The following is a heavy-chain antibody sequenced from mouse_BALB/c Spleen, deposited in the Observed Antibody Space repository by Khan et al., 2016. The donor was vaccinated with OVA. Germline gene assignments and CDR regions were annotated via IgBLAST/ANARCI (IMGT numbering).Heavy chain of an antibody. V-gene: IGHV1S30*01. D-gene: IGHD2-14*01. CDR2: INPNTDNT. CDR3: DRGYDVFAY. Sequence: EVQLQQPGPDLVKTGASVKISCTASGYSFTASYMHWVKLSHGKSLECIGRINPNTDNTNYNQQFQGKALLIVDTSSSTAFMALRSLTSAASAVYVGDRGYDVFAYWGQGTLVTVAA. J-gene: IGHJ3*01. CDR1: GYSFTASY.